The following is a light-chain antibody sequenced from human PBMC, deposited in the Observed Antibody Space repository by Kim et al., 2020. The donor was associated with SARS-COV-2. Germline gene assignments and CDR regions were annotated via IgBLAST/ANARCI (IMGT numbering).Light chain of an antibody. CDR3: NSRDSNDYAV. Sequence: VALGQTVRITCQGDSLRSYYATWYQQKPGQAPKVVIYGKDNRPSGVPDRFSGSSSGNTAYLTITGTQAGDEADYYCNSRDSNDYAVFGGGTKVTVL. CDR1: SLRSYY. V-gene: IGLV3-19*01. CDR2: GKD. J-gene: IGLJ2*01.